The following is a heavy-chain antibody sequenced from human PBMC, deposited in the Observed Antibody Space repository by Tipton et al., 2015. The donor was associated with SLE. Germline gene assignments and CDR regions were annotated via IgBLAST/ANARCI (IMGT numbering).Heavy chain of an antibody. Sequence: TLSLTCTVSGGSISSYYWSWIRQPPGKGLEWIGYNYYSGSTNYNPSPKSRVTISVDTSKNQFSLKLSSVTAADTAVYYCARRGGDAFDIWGQGTMVTVSS. CDR3: ARRGGDAFDI. CDR1: GGSISSYY. V-gene: IGHV4-59*01. J-gene: IGHJ3*02. CDR2: NYYSGST. D-gene: IGHD6-25*01.